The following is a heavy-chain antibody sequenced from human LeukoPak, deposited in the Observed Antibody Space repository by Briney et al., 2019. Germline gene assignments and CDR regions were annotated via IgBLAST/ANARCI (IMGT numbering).Heavy chain of an antibody. V-gene: IGHV4-61*02. CDR2: IYTSGST. CDR1: GGSISSGSYY. Sequence: PSQTLSLTCTVSGGSISSGSYYWSWIRQPAGKGLEWIGRIYTSGSTNYNPSLKSRVTMSVDTSKNQFSLKLSSVTAADTAVYYCAREHYDFWGDPWGQGTLVTVSS. CDR3: AREHYDFWGDP. D-gene: IGHD3-3*01. J-gene: IGHJ5*02.